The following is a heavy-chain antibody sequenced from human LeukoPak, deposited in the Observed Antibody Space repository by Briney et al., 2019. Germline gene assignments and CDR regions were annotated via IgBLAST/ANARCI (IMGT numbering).Heavy chain of an antibody. CDR1: GFTFSSYS. CDR3: AKILDSSGYYYYFDS. D-gene: IGHD3-22*01. V-gene: IGHV3-23*01. J-gene: IGHJ4*02. CDR2: INGRGVNT. Sequence: GGSLRLSCAASGFTFSSYSMNWVRQAPGKGLEWVSAINGRGVNTYYADSVKGRFTISRDNSKSTLYLQMNSLRPEDTAVYYCAKILDSSGYYYYFDSWGQGTLVTVSS.